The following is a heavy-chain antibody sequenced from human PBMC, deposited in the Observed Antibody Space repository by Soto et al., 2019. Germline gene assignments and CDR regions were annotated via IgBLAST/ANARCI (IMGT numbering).Heavy chain of an antibody. J-gene: IGHJ6*02. CDR1: GFTLSGYA. Sequence: VQLAESGGGLAQPGGSLRLSCAASGFTLSGYAMDWVRQAPGKGLEYVSGISSNGVGTYYANSVQGRFTISRDNSKNTLFLQMNSLRAEDTAVYYCAKDGGYYGMDVWGQGTTVTVSS. V-gene: IGHV3-64*04. CDR2: ISSNGVGT. CDR3: AKDGGYYGMDV.